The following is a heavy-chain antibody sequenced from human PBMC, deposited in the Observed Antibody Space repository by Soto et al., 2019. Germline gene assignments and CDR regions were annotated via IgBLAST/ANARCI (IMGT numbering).Heavy chain of an antibody. CDR2: ISYDGRNE. CDR1: GFTFSSSA. J-gene: IGHJ3*02. D-gene: IGHD2-15*01. V-gene: IGHV3-30*04. Sequence: QMQLVESGGGVVQPGRSLRLSCAASGFTFSSSAMHWVRQAPGKGLEWVAVISYDGRNEYYADSMKGRFSVSRDISGNTLALQMNSLRAEDTAVYYCAREGGSGAFDIWGQGTMVTVSS. CDR3: AREGGSGAFDI.